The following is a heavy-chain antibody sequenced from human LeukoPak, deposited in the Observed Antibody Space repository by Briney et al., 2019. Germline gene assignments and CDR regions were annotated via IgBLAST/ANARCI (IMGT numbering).Heavy chain of an antibody. Sequence: GASVKVSCKVSGYTLTELSMHWVRQAPGKGLEWMGGFDPEDGETIHAQKFQGRVTMTEDTSTDTAYMELSGLRSEDTAVYYCASTGYYYDSSGYQADFDYWGQGTLVTVSS. J-gene: IGHJ4*02. D-gene: IGHD3-22*01. CDR2: FDPEDGET. V-gene: IGHV1-24*01. CDR3: ASTGYYYDSSGYQADFDY. CDR1: GYTLTELS.